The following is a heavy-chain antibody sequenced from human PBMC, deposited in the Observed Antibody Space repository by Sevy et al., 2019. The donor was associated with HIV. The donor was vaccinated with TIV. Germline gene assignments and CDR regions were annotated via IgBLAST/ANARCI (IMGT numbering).Heavy chain of an antibody. Sequence: GGSLRLSCAASGFTFSSYAMSWVRQAPGKGLEWVSAISGSGGSTYYADSVKGRFTISRDNSKNTLYLQMNSLRAEDTAVYYCAKPGGATYYYDSSGPSGRDWGQGTLVTVSS. D-gene: IGHD3-22*01. J-gene: IGHJ4*02. CDR3: AKPGGATYYYDSSGPSGRD. V-gene: IGHV3-23*01. CDR2: ISGSGGST. CDR1: GFTFSSYA.